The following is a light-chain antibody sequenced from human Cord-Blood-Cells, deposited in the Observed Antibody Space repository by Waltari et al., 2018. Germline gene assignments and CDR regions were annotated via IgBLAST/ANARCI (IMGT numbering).Light chain of an antibody. Sequence: QSALTQPRPVSGSPGQSVTISCTGTSRDVGGYNYVSWYQQHPGKAPQLMIYDVSKRPSGVPDRFSGSKSGNTASLTISGLQAEDEADYYCCSYAGSYTWVFGTGTKVTVL. J-gene: IGLJ1*01. CDR3: CSYAGSYTWV. CDR1: SRDVGGYNY. V-gene: IGLV2-11*01. CDR2: DVS.